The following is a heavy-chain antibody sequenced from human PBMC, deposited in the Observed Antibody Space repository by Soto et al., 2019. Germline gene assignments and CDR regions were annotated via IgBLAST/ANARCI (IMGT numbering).Heavy chain of an antibody. D-gene: IGHD2-21*01. CDR3: AAEKYIGGACCHFDY. J-gene: IGHJ4*02. V-gene: IGHV1-58*01. CDR1: GFTFANSA. Sequence: QVQVVQSGPELKKPGTSVKVSCRTSGFTFANSAVQWVRQGRGERLEWIGWIGVARANTKYADQIQDRVTITRDMSTSTVYLELTSLRSDDTAVYYCAAEKYIGGACCHFDYWGQGTLVTVSS. CDR2: IGVARANT.